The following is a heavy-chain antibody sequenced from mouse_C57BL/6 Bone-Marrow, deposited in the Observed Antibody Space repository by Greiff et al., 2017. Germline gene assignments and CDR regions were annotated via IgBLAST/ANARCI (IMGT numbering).Heavy chain of an antibody. V-gene: IGHV5-17*01. CDR3: ARDYYDGSSYRYFDV. J-gene: IGHJ1*03. Sequence: DVKLVESGGGLVKPGGSLKLSCAASGFTFSDYGMHWVRQAPEKGLEWVAYISSGSSTIYYADTVKGRFTISRDNAKNTLFLQMTSLRSEDTAMYYCARDYYDGSSYRYFDVWGTGTTGTVSS. D-gene: IGHD1-1*01. CDR2: ISSGSSTI. CDR1: GFTFSDYG.